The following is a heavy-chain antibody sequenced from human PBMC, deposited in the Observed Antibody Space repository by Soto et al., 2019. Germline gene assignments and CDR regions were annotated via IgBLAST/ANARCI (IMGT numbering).Heavy chain of an antibody. CDR2: INHSGST. V-gene: IGHV4-34*01. D-gene: IGHD3-10*01. CDR1: GGSFSGYY. J-gene: IGHJ4*02. Sequence: QVQLQQWGAGLLKPSETLSLTCAVYGGSFSGYYWSWIRQPPGKGLEWIGEINHSGSTNYNPSIKRRGTISVETSKNQFSLKLSSVTAADTAVYYCARGKSLWFGPYYFDYWGQGTLVTVSS. CDR3: ARGKSLWFGPYYFDY.